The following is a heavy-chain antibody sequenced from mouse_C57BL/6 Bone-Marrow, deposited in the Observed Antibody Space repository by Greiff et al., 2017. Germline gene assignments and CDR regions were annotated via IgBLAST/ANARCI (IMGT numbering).Heavy chain of an antibody. Sequence: VQLQQPGAELVKPGASVKLSCKASGYTFTSYWMHWVKQRPGQGLEWIGMIHPNSGSTNYNEKFKSKDTLTVDKSSSTAYMQLSSLTSEDSAVYYCARDTVGAMDYWGQGTSGTVSS. J-gene: IGHJ4*01. D-gene: IGHD1-1*01. CDR1: GYTFTSYW. V-gene: IGHV1-64*01. CDR2: IHPNSGST. CDR3: ARDTVGAMDY.